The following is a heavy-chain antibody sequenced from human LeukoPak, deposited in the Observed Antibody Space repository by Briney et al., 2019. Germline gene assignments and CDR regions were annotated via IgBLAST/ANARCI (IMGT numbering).Heavy chain of an antibody. CDR2: FDPEDGET. CDR3: ATEWRGENPEGDSASYYFDY. J-gene: IGHJ4*02. D-gene: IGHD3-10*01. Sequence: EASVKVSCKVSGYTLTELSMHWVRQAPGKGLEWMGGFDPEDGETIYAQKFQGRVTMTEDTSTDTAHMELSSLRSEDTAVYYCATEWRGENPEGDSASYYFDYWGQGTLVTVSS. V-gene: IGHV1-24*01. CDR1: GYTLTELS.